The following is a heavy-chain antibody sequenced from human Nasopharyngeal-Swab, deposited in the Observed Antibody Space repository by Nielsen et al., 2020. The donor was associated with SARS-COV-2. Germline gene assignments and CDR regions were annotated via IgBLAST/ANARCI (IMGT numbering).Heavy chain of an antibody. D-gene: IGHD3-3*01. CDR2: IYTSGST. V-gene: IGHV4-59*10. CDR3: ARGADYYDFWSGYPSGMDV. CDR1: GGSFSSYY. Sequence: SETLSLTCAVYGGSFSSYYWSWIRQPAGKGLEWIGRIYTSGSTNYNPSLKSRVTMSVDTSKNQFSLKLSSVTAADTAVYYCARGADYYDFWSGYPSGMDVWGQGTTVTVSS. J-gene: IGHJ6*02.